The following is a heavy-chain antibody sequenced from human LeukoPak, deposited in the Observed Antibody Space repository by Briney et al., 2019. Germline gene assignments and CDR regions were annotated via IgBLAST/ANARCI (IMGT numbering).Heavy chain of an antibody. CDR2: IIPIFGTA. V-gene: IGHV1-69*13. CDR3: ARDTPYDYVWGSYRTFDY. D-gene: IGHD3-16*02. J-gene: IGHJ4*02. Sequence: SVKVSCKASGGTFSSYAISWVRQAPGQGLEWMGGIIPIFGTANYAQKFQGRVTITADESTSTAYMELSSLRAEDTTVYYCARDTPYDYVWGSYRTFDYWGQGTLVTVSS. CDR1: GGTFSSYA.